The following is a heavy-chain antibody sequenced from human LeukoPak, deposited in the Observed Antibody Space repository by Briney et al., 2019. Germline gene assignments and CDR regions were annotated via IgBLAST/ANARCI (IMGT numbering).Heavy chain of an antibody. CDR1: GGSISSYY. CDR2: IYTSGST. Sequence: SETQSLTCTVSGGSISSYYWSWIRQPAGKGLEWIGRIYTSGSTNYNPSLKSRVTMSVDTSKNQISLKLSSVTAADTAVYYCARDFIAARPKNYFDYWGQGTLVTVSS. D-gene: IGHD6-6*01. V-gene: IGHV4-4*07. CDR3: ARDFIAARPKNYFDY. J-gene: IGHJ4*02.